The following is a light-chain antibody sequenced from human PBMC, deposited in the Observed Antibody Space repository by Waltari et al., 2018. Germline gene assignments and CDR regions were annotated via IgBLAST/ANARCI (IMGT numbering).Light chain of an antibody. V-gene: IGLV2-11*01. CDR3: CSYAGSYLVV. J-gene: IGLJ2*01. CDR1: SSDVGGYNN. CDR2: DLS. Sequence: QSALTQPRSVYGSPGQPVTISCTGTSSDVGGYNNVSWYQQHPGKAPKLMIYDLSKRPSGVPDRFSGSKSGNTTSLTISGLQAEDEADYYCCSYAGSYLVVFGGGTKLTVL.